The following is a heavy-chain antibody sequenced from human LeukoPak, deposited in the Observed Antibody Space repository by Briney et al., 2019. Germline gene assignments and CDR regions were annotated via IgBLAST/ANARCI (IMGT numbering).Heavy chain of an antibody. CDR2: INHSGST. J-gene: IGHJ5*02. CDR1: GGSFSGYY. V-gene: IGHV4-34*01. Sequence: SETLSLTCAVYGGSFSGYYWSWIRQPPGKGLEWIGEINHSGSTNYNPSLKSRVTISVDTSKNQFSLKLSSVTAADTAVYYCARAPMVRGAPNDPWGQRTLVTVSS. CDR3: ARAPMVRGAPNDP. D-gene: IGHD3-10*01.